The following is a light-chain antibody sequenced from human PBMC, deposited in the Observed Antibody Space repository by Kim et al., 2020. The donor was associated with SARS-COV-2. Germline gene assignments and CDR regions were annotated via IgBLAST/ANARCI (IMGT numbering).Light chain of an antibody. CDR1: QSISSW. CDR2: KAS. J-gene: IGKJ4*01. Sequence: DVQMTQSPSTLSASIGDRVTITCRASQSISSWLAWYQQKPGKAPRLLIYKASNLERGVPSRFSGSGSGTEFTLTISSLQPDDFSTYYCQHYNSYSLIFGGGTKVDIK. V-gene: IGKV1-5*03. CDR3: QHYNSYSLI.